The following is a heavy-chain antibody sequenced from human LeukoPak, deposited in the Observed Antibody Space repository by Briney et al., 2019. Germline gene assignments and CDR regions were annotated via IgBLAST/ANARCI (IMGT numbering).Heavy chain of an antibody. CDR1: GFTFGDYA. Sequence: PGGSLRLSCTASGFTFGDYAMSWVRQAPGKGLEWVGFIRSKPYGGTTEYAASVKGIFTISREDSKSIAYLHMNSLKTEDTAVYYCTRSYTTLRDWYFDLWGRGTLVTVSS. CDR2: IRSKPYGGTT. J-gene: IGHJ2*01. CDR3: TRSYTTLRDWYFDL. D-gene: IGHD1-1*01. V-gene: IGHV3-49*04.